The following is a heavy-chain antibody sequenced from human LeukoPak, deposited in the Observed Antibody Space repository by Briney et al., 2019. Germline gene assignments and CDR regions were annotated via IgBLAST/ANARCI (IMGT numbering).Heavy chain of an antibody. CDR2: IWYDGSNK. CDR1: GFTFSSYG. Sequence: PGGSLRLSCAASGFTFSSYGMHWVRQAPGKGLGWVAVIWYDGSNKYYADSVKGRFTISRDNSKNTLYLQMNSLRAEDTAVYYCARDQGATVTTSYFDYWGQGTLVTVSS. D-gene: IGHD4-17*01. V-gene: IGHV3-33*01. CDR3: ARDQGATVTTSYFDY. J-gene: IGHJ4*02.